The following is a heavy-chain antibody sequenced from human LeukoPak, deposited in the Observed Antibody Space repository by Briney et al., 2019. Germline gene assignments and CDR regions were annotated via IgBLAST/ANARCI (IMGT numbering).Heavy chain of an antibody. CDR1: GYTFTSYG. CDR2: ISAYNGNT. D-gene: IGHD2-15*01. Sequence: GASVTVSCKASGYTFTSYGISWVRQAPGQGLEWMGWISAYNGNTNYAQKLQGRVTMTTDTSTSTAYMELRSLRSDDTAVYYCARDSFTAAGVDFDYWGQGTLVTVSS. J-gene: IGHJ4*02. V-gene: IGHV1-18*01. CDR3: ARDSFTAAGVDFDY.